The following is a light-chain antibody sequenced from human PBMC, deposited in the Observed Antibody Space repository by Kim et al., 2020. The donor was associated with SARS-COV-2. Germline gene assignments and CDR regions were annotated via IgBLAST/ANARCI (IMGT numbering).Light chain of an antibody. V-gene: IGKV3-15*01. CDR1: QRVSSV. J-gene: IGKJ5*01. CDR2: YAS. CDR3: QQYSGWPPIT. Sequence: SPGERAAVSCRASQRVSSVLASYPQNPGQAPRLLVSYASTRASGIPARFIGSGSGTEFPPSIYRPQAEGFALFYCQQYSGWPPITFGQGTRRGIK.